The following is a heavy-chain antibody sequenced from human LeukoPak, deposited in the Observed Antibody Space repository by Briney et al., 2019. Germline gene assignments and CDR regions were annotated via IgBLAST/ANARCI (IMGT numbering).Heavy chain of an antibody. CDR3: ARERDYKGSVDY. J-gene: IGHJ4*02. CDR2: IYSGGST. Sequence: GGXLRLSCAASGFTFSSNYMSWVRQAPGKGLEWVSVIYSGGSTYYADSVKGRFTISRDNSKNTLYLQMNSLRAEDTAVYYCARERDYKGSVDYWGQGTLVTVSS. V-gene: IGHV3-66*02. CDR1: GFTFSSNY. D-gene: IGHD4-11*01.